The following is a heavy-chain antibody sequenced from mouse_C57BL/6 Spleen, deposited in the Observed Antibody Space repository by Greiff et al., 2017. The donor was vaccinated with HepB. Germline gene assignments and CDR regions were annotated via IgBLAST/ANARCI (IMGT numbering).Heavy chain of an antibody. V-gene: IGHV1-64*01. D-gene: IGHD1-1*01. J-gene: IGHJ4*01. Sequence: VQLQQPGAELVKPGASVKLSCKASGYTFTSYWMHWVKQRPGLGLEWIGMIHPNSGSTNYNEKFKSKATLTVDKSSSTAYMQLSSLTSEDSAVYYCARSYGGYYAMDYWGQGTSVTVSS. CDR1: GYTFTSYW. CDR2: IHPNSGST. CDR3: ARSYGGYYAMDY.